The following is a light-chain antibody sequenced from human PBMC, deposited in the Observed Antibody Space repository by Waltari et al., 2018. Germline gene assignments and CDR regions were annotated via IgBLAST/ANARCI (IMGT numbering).Light chain of an antibody. CDR1: TIGSES. Sequence: SYVLTQPPSVSVAPGQTARITCGGHTIGSESVNWYQQKPGQAPVLVVYVDGARPSGIPERFSCSNSGNTATLTITRVEAGDEADYYCQVWDSSSDHLVVFGGGTKLTVL. CDR2: VDG. CDR3: QVWDSSSDHLVV. V-gene: IGLV3-21*02. J-gene: IGLJ2*01.